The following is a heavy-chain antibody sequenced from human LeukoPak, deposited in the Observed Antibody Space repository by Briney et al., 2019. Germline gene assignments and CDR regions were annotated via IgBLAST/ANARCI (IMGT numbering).Heavy chain of an antibody. V-gene: IGHV3-48*01. J-gene: IGHJ6*03. Sequence: GGSLRLSCAASGFTFSTHDLNWVRQAPGKGLEWVSFISSRSSTIYYADSVKGRFTISRDNSKNTLYLQMTSLRAEDTAVYSCAKTGFQWGDYYYYMDVWGEGTTVTVSS. CDR1: GFTFSTHD. D-gene: IGHD1-14*01. CDR2: ISSRSSTI. CDR3: AKTGFQWGDYYYYMDV.